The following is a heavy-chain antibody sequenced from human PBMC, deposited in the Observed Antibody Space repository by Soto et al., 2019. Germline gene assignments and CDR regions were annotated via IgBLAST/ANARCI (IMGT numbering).Heavy chain of an antibody. CDR2: IYYSGST. CDR3: ARIDFWGGYYYFDY. Sequence: SETLSLTCTVSGGSISSYYWSWIRQPPGKGLEWIGYIYYSGSTNYNPSLKSRVTVSVDTSKNQFSLKLSSVTAADTAVYYCARIDFWGGYYYFDYWGQGTLVTVPQ. J-gene: IGHJ4*02. D-gene: IGHD3-3*01. V-gene: IGHV4-59*01. CDR1: GGSISSYY.